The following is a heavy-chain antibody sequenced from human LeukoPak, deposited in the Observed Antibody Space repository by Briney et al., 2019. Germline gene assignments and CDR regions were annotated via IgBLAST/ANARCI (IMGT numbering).Heavy chain of an antibody. V-gene: IGHV1-69*13. D-gene: IGHD1-14*01. CDR2: IIPIFGTA. Sequence: GASVKVSCKASGGTFSSYAISWVRQAPGQGLEWMGGIIPIFGTANYAQKFQGRVTITADESTSTAYMELSSLRSEDTAVYYCARGTGVPPATGNFDYWGQGTLVTVSS. CDR3: ARGTGVPPATGNFDY. CDR1: GGTFSSYA. J-gene: IGHJ4*02.